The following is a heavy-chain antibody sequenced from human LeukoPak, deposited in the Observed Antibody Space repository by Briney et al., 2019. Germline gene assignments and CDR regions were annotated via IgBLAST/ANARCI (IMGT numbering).Heavy chain of an antibody. CDR1: GYTFTSYY. J-gene: IGHJ5*02. CDR2: INPSGGTT. V-gene: IGHV1-46*01. Sequence: ASVKVSCKASGYTFTSYYMHWVRQAPGQGLEWMGLINPSGGTTRYAQKFQGRVTMTRDLPTSTDYMELSSLRSDDTAVYFCARDNSVGDYAWWFDPWGQGTLVTVSS. D-gene: IGHD1-26*01. CDR3: ARDNSVGDYAWWFDP.